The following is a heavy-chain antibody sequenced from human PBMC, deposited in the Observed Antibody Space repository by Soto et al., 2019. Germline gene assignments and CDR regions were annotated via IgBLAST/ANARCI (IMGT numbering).Heavy chain of an antibody. J-gene: IGHJ4*02. D-gene: IGHD3-9*01. Sequence: QVQLHESGPGLVKPSQTLSLTGTVSGGSISSGDYYWSWIRQPPGKGLEWTGDIHYSGSTSYKSSLKRRVTLSTATSKNQFSMKLSSVTAADTAVYYCARAKTYYVILTGYYRGDDFDLWGQGTLVTVSS. CDR2: IHYSGST. V-gene: IGHV4-30-4*01. CDR3: ARAKTYYVILTGYYRGDDFDL. CDR1: GGSISSGDYY.